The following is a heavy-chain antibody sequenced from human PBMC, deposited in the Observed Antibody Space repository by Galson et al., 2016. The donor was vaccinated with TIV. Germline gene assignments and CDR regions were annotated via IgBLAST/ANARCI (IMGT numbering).Heavy chain of an antibody. CDR1: GFTVSTNY. Sequence: SLRLSCAASGFTVSTNYMTWVRQAPGKGLEWVAVIHRGGNTVYADAVKGRFTISRDTSQNTVHLQMNSLRAEDTAVYFCSKLRGWSGDCFFDYWGQGTLVTVSS. D-gene: IGHD2-21*01. V-gene: IGHV3-53*01. CDR3: SKLRGWSGDCFFDY. J-gene: IGHJ4*02. CDR2: IHRGGNT.